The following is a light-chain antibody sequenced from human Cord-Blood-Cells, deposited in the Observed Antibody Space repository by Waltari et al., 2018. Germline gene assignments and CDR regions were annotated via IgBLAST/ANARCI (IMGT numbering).Light chain of an antibody. J-gene: IGKJ1*01. V-gene: IGKV3-20*01. CDR3: QQYGSSPLT. CDR1: QSVSSSY. Sequence: DIVLTQSPGALPLSPGERATLSCRASQSVSSSYLAWYQQKPGQAPRLLIYGASSRATGIPDRFSGSGSGTDFTLTISRLELEDFAVYYCQQYGSSPLTFGQGTKVEIK. CDR2: GAS.